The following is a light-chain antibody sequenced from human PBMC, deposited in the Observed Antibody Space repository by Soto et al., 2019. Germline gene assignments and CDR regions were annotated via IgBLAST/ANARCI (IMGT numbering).Light chain of an antibody. V-gene: IGLV2-14*01. CDR2: DVS. Sequence: QSALTQPASVSGSPGQSITISCTGTSSDVGGYNYVSWYQPHPGKAPNLKIYDVSTRPSGVSNRFSGSKSGNTAALTISGLQDEDEADYSCSSYTSSSTVFGGGTKLTVL. CDR1: SSDVGGYNY. CDR3: SSYTSSSTV. J-gene: IGLJ2*01.